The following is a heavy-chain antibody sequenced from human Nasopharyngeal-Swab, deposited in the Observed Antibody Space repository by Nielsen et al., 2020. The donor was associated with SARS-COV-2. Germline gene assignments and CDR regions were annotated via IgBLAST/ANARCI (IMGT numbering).Heavy chain of an antibody. CDR2: IYYSGST. J-gene: IGHJ4*02. Sequence: WIRQPPGKGLEWIGYIYYSGSTNYNPSLKSRVTISVDTSNNQFSLKLSSVTAADTAVYYCARGSRSGINNYSSGWYFFDYWGQGALVTVSS. V-gene: IGHV4-59*12. D-gene: IGHD6-19*01. CDR3: ARGSRSGINNYSSGWYFFDY.